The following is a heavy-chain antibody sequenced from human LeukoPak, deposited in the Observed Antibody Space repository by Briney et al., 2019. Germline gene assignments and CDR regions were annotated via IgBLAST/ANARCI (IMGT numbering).Heavy chain of an antibody. J-gene: IGHJ6*02. D-gene: IGHD1-26*01. CDR3: ARVGGTNYYYGMDV. CDR2: IYYSGST. CDR1: GGSISNYY. V-gene: IGHV4-59*01. Sequence: SETLSLTCTVSGGSISNYYWSWIRQPPGKGLEWIGYIYYSGSTNYNPSLKSRVTISVDTSKNQFSLKLSSVTAADTAVYYCARVGGTNYYYGMDVWGQGTTVTVS.